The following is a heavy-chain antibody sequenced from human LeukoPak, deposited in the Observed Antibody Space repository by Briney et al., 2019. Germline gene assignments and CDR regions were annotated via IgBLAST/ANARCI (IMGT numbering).Heavy chain of an antibody. D-gene: IGHD2-15*01. J-gene: IGHJ4*02. Sequence: PGGSLRLSCAASGFTFSSYGMHWVRQAPGKGLEWVAFIRYDGSNKYYADSVKGRFTISRDNSKNTLYLQMNSLRSEDTAVYYCARDHLKGYCSGGSCYSSFDYWGQGTLVTVSS. CDR3: ARDHLKGYCSGGSCYSSFDY. CDR1: GFTFSSYG. V-gene: IGHV3-30*02. CDR2: IRYDGSNK.